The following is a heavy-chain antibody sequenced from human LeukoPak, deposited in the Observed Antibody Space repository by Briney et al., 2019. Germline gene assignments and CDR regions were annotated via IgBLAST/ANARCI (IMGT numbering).Heavy chain of an antibody. Sequence: GGSLRLSCEASGFTFSGYEMDWVRQAPGKGLEWISYICGRGVTTYYADSVKGRFTFSRDDAKKLLYLEMNSLRAEDTAVYYCARVLLGESDPFDYWGQGTLVTVSS. CDR3: ARVLLGESDPFDY. CDR2: ICGRGVTT. V-gene: IGHV3-48*03. J-gene: IGHJ4*02. D-gene: IGHD3-10*01. CDR1: GFTFSGYE.